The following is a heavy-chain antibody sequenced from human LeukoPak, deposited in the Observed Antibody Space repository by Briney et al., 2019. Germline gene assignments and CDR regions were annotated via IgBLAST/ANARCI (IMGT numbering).Heavy chain of an antibody. CDR3: ARGLDTNDWSDAFDI. Sequence: PSETLSLTCAVYGGSFSGYYWSWIRQPPGKWLEWIGEINHSGSTNYNPSLKSRVTISVDTSKNQFSLKLSSVTAADTAVYYCARGLDTNDWSDAFDIWGQGTMVTVSS. D-gene: IGHD2-21*01. J-gene: IGHJ3*02. V-gene: IGHV4-34*01. CDR1: GGSFSGYY. CDR2: INHSGST.